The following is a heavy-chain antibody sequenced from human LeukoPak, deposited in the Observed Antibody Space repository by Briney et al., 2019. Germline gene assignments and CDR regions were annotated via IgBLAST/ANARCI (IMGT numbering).Heavy chain of an antibody. CDR3: ARRRVATIFDY. D-gene: IGHD5-12*01. CDR2: IFSSGTT. V-gene: IGHV4-59*12. J-gene: IGHJ4*02. CDR1: GDSISNYY. Sequence: SETLSLTCTVSGDSISNYYWNWIRQPPGKKVEWIGYIFSSGTTNYNPSLKSRVTISVDTSKNQFSLKLSSVTAADTAVYYCARRRVATIFDYWGQGTLVTVSS.